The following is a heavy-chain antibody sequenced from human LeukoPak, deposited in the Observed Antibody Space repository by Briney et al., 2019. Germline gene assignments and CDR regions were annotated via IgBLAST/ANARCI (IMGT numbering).Heavy chain of an antibody. D-gene: IGHD6-6*01. CDR1: GYTFTGYY. CDR2: INPNSGGT. J-gene: IGHJ4*02. CDR3: AREGQLVGSGDELDY. V-gene: IGHV1-2*02. Sequence: ASVKVSCKASGYTFTGYYMHWVRQAPGQGLEWMGWINPNSGGTNYAQKFQGRVTMTRDTSISTAYMELSRLRSDDTAVYYCAREGQLVGSGDELDYWGQGTLVTVSS.